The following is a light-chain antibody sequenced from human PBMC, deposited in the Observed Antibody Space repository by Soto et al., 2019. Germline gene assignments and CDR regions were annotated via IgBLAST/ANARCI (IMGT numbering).Light chain of an antibody. CDR3: QQYDSYPYT. Sequence: DIQMTQSPSTLSASEGDRVTITCRASQSIGNWLAWYQQKTGKAPKLLIYKASILQSGVPARFSGSGSGTEFTLTISSLQPDDFATYYCQQYDSYPYTFGQGTKQEIK. CDR2: KAS. CDR1: QSIGNW. V-gene: IGKV1-5*03. J-gene: IGKJ2*01.